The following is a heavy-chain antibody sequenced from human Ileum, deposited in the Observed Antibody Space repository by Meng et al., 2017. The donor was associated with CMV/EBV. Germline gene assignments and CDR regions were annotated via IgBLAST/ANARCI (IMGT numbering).Heavy chain of an antibody. J-gene: IGHJ4*02. Sequence: GESLKISCAASGFTFRRYTFHWVRQTPGQGLEWVAVISFDGNRKYLSDSVKGRFTVSRDNSKNTVFLQMNSLNSEDTGIYYCARDLGESRDYFDYWGQGTPVTVSS. CDR2: ISFDGNRK. CDR1: GFTFRRYT. D-gene: IGHD1-26*01. CDR3: ARDLGESRDYFDY. V-gene: IGHV3-30*04.